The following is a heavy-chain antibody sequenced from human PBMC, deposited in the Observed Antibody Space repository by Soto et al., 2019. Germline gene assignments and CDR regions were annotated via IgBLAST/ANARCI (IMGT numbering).Heavy chain of an antibody. CDR1: GDSVTSGEDY. D-gene: IGHD3-16*01. Sequence: SETLSLTGSVSGDSVTSGEDYWSWIRQPPGKGLEWLRHVYFSGSTNYIPSIKSRITMSVDTAKHRCSFKLHSVTAANTTVYSSARIQVHTYMIYWSDPLGQGTQVTVSS. CDR2: VYFSGST. J-gene: IGHJ5*02. V-gene: IGHV4-61*08. CDR3: ARIQVHTYMIYWSDP.